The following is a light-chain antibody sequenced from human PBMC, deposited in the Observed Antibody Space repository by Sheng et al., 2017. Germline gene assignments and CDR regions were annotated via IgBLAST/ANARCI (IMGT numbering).Light chain of an antibody. V-gene: IGKV1-39*01. Sequence: DIQMTQSPSSLSASVGDSVTFTCRASQSVDRYLNWYQQKPGEAPKLLIHDASTLQSGVPSRFSGGGSGTDFSLTIRSLQSEDFATYFCQQSYNTPDTFGQGTKLEIK. CDR2: DAS. CDR3: QQSYNTPDT. J-gene: IGKJ2*01. CDR1: QSVDRY.